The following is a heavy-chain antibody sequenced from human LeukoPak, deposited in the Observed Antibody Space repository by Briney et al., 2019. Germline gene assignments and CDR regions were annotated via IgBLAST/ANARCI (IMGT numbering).Heavy chain of an antibody. CDR1: GFTFSSYA. D-gene: IGHD6-6*01. V-gene: IGHV3-23*01. Sequence: GGSLRLSCVASGFTFSSYAMTWVRQAPGKGLEWVSAIGGSGGGTYYADSVKGRFTISRDNSKYTVYLQMNSLRAEDTAVYYCAKSGSSSFDAFDIWGQGTMVTVSS. CDR3: AKSGSSSFDAFDI. CDR2: IGGSGGGT. J-gene: IGHJ3*02.